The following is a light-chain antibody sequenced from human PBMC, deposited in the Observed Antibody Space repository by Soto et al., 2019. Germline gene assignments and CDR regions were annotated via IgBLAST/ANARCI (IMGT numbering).Light chain of an antibody. J-gene: IGLJ1*01. CDR2: EVT. CDR1: RLDVGGYNY. Sequence: QSVLTQPASVSGSPGQSITISCTGTRLDVGGYNYVSWYQQQPGKAPKLIIYEVTHRPSGVSDRLSGSKSDNTASLTISGLQTEDEADYYCCSYVSSKTYLFGTGTKLTVL. V-gene: IGLV2-14*03. CDR3: CSYVSSKTYL.